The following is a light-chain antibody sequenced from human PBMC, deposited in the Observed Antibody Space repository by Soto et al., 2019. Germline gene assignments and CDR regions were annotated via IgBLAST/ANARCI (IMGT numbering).Light chain of an antibody. J-gene: IGLJ3*02. CDR3: CSYAGSSTWV. CDR1: SSDVGSYNL. V-gene: IGLV2-23*01. CDR2: EDN. Sequence: QSALTQPASVSGSPGQSITISCTGTSSDVGSYNLVSWYQQHPGKAPKLMIYEDNKRPSGVSNRFSGSKSGNTASLTISGLHAEDEADYYCCSYAGSSTWVFGGGTKLTVL.